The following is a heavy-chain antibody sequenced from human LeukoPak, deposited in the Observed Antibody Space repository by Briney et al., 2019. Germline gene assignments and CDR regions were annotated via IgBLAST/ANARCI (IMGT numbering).Heavy chain of an antibody. CDR3: AKGSHGGVYDY. CDR2: LSGSGDST. CDR1: GFTFSSSA. D-gene: IGHD2-15*01. J-gene: IGHJ4*02. Sequence: GSLRLSCAASGFTFSSSAMTWVRQAPEKGLEWVSTLSGSGDSTYYADAVKGRFTISRDNSNNTLYLQMNSLRAEDTAVYYCAKGSHGGVYDYWGQGTLVTVSS. V-gene: IGHV3-23*01.